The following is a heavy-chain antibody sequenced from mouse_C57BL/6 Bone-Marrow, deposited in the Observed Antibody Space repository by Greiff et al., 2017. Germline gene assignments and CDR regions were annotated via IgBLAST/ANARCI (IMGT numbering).Heavy chain of an antibody. D-gene: IGHD2-5*01. CDR2: IDPSDSYT. CDR3: ARGDYSNYYFDY. Sequence: VQLQQPGAELVKPGASVKLSCKASGYTFTSYWMQWVKQRPGQGLEWIGEIDPSDSYTNYNPKFKGKATLTVDTSSSTAYLQLSSLTSEDSAVXYCARGDYSNYYFDYWGQGTTLTVAS. V-gene: IGHV1-50*01. J-gene: IGHJ2*01. CDR1: GYTFTSYW.